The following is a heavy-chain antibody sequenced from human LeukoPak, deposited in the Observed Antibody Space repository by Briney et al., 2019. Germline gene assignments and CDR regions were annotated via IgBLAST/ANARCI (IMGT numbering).Heavy chain of an antibody. CDR1: GGSISSGGYY. V-gene: IGHV4-31*03. CDR3: AREGIAAAGTFDY. Sequence: PSETLSLTCTVSGGSISSGGYYWSWIRQHPGKGLEWIGYIYYSGSTYYNPSLKSRVTISVDTSKNQFSLKLSSVTAADTAVYYCAREGIAAAGTFDYWGQGTLVTVSS. CDR2: IYYSGST. D-gene: IGHD6-13*01. J-gene: IGHJ4*02.